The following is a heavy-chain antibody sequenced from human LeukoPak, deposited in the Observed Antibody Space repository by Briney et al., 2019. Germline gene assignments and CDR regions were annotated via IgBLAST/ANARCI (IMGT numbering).Heavy chain of an antibody. CDR3: ARDYYMGIVDQ. Sequence: GGSLRPSCAASGFTFSNYYVHWVRQPPGKGLVWVSRINSDGRDRGYVDSVKGRFTISRDNAKNTVYLQMNSLRVEDTSVYYCARDYYMGIVDQWGQGTRVTVSS. V-gene: IGHV3-74*01. CDR1: GFTFSNYY. J-gene: IGHJ5*02. CDR2: INSDGRDR. D-gene: IGHD3-22*01.